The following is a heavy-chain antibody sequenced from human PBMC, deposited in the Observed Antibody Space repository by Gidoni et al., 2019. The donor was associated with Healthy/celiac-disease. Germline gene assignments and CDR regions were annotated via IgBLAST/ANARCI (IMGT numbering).Heavy chain of an antibody. D-gene: IGHD3-3*01. CDR2: ISSSGSTI. CDR3: AREGVNYDFWSGYYLMGAFDI. CDR1: GFTFSSYE. Sequence: EVQLVESGGGLVQPGGSLRLSCAASGFTFSSYEMNWVRQAPGKGLEWVSYISSSGSTIYYADSVKGRFTISRDNAKNSLYLQMNSLRAEDTAVYYCAREGVNYDFWSGYYLMGAFDIWGQGTMVTVSS. J-gene: IGHJ3*02. V-gene: IGHV3-48*03.